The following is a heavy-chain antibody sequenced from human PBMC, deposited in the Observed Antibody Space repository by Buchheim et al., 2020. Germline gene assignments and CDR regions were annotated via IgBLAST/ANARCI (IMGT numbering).Heavy chain of an antibody. CDR2: IRRGSNII. Sequence: EVQLVESGGGLVQPGGSLRLSCAASGFTISSYSMIWVRQAPGKGLEGVSFIRRGSNIIYYADSVKGRFTISRDNAKNSLFLKMNSLRGEDTAVYYCARDANWNPDYWGQGTL. J-gene: IGHJ4*02. CDR3: ARDANWNPDY. D-gene: IGHD1-20*01. CDR1: GFTISSYS. V-gene: IGHV3-48*04.